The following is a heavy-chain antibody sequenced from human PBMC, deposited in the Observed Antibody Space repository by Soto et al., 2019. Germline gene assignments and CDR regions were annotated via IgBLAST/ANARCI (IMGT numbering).Heavy chain of an antibody. D-gene: IGHD5-12*01. J-gene: IGHJ4*02. CDR3: AIGYSGYDFSLYYFEY. CDR1: GYTFTSYG. CDR2: ISAYNGNT. Sequence: GASVKVSCKASGYTFTSYGISWVRQAPGQGLEWMGWISAYNGNTNYSQKLQGRVTITRDTSTSTAYMELSSLRSEDTAVYYCAIGYSGYDFSLYYFEYWGQGTLVTVSS. V-gene: IGHV1-18*01.